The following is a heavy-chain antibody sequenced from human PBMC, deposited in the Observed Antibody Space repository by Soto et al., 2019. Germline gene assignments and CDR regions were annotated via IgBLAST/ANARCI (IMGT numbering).Heavy chain of an antibody. V-gene: IGHV1-69*13. Sequence: SAKVSCKASGYTFTSYGISWVRQAPGQGLEWMGGIIPIFGTANYAQKFQGRVTITADESTSTAYMELSSLRSEDTAVYYCARDLPYYYDSSGSNWFDPWGQGTLVTVSS. CDR2: IIPIFGTA. J-gene: IGHJ5*02. D-gene: IGHD3-22*01. CDR3: ARDLPYYYDSSGSNWFDP. CDR1: GYTFTSYG.